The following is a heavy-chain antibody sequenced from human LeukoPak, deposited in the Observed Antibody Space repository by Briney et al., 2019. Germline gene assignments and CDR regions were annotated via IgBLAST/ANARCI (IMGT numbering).Heavy chain of an antibody. CDR1: GFTVSSNY. D-gene: IGHD2-21*02. CDR3: ARGVKIAGLRGYMDV. J-gene: IGHJ6*03. V-gene: IGHV3-66*02. CDR2: IYSGGST. Sequence: GGSLRLSCAASGFTVSSNYMNWVRQAPGKGLEWVSVIYSGGSTYYADSVKGRFTISRDNSRNTLYLQMNSLRDEDTAVYYCARGVKIAGLRGYMDVWGKGTRSPSP.